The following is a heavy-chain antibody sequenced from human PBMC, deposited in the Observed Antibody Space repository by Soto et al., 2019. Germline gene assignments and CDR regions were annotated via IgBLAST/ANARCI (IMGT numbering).Heavy chain of an antibody. J-gene: IGHJ5*02. CDR3: AKEDSSLEANWFDP. CDR2: ISWNSGSI. Sequence: EVQLVESGGGLVPHGRSLRLSCAASGFTFDDYAMHWVRQAPGKGLEWVSGISWNSGSIGYADSVKGRFTISRDNAKNSLYLQMNSLRAEDTALYYCAKEDSSLEANWFDPWGQGTLVTVSS. D-gene: IGHD6-13*01. V-gene: IGHV3-9*01. CDR1: GFTFDDYA.